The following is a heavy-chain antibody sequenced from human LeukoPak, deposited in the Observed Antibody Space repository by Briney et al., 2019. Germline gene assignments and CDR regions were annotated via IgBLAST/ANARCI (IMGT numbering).Heavy chain of an antibody. Sequence: ASVKVSCKASGYTFTSYGIIWVRQAPGQGLEWMGWISAYNGNTNYAQKLQGRVTMTTDTSTSTAYMELRSLRSDDTAVYYCARESPYYDILTGYYFGSWFDPWGQGTLVTVSS. CDR1: GYTFTSYG. V-gene: IGHV1-18*01. CDR2: ISAYNGNT. CDR3: ARESPYYDILTGYYFGSWFDP. J-gene: IGHJ5*02. D-gene: IGHD3-9*01.